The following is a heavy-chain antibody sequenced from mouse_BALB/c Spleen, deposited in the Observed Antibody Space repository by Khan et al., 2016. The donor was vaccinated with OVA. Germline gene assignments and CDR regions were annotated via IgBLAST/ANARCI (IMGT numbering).Heavy chain of an antibody. J-gene: IGHJ2*01. Sequence: EVQLQQSGPELVKPGASVKISCKASGYSFTGYFMNWVMQSHGKSLEWIGRINPHIGETLYNQKFKGKATLTVDESSRTVHMALRSLASEDSTVYYGSRKNGSDFDYWGQGTTLTVSS. D-gene: IGHD1-1*01. CDR3: SRKNGSDFDY. CDR2: INPHIGET. V-gene: IGHV1-20*02. CDR1: GYSFTGYF.